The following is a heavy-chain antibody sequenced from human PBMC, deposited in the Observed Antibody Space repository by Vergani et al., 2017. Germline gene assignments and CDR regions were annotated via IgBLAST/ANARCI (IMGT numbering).Heavy chain of an antibody. D-gene: IGHD4/OR15-4a*01. CDR2: IRNDEITR. Sequence: QVQLVESGGGVVQPGGSLRLSCAASGFTFSGHCMQWVRQAPGKGLEWVAFIRNDEITRKYVDSVKGRFTISRDNSINTVYLQMQSLRAEDTAVYYCAKAPYADFGYFHYWGRGALVSVSS. J-gene: IGHJ4*02. CDR1: GFTFSGHC. V-gene: IGHV3-30*02. CDR3: AKAPYADFGYFHY.